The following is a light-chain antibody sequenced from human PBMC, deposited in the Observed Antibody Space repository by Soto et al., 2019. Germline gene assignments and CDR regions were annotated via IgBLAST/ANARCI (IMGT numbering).Light chain of an antibody. CDR3: QQYASSPLT. V-gene: IGKV3-20*01. J-gene: IGKJ4*01. CDR2: GAS. Sequence: EIVLTQSAGILSLSSGERATLSCRASQSVRSNYLAWYQQKPGQAPRLLIYGASSRATGIPDRFSGSGSGTDFTLTISRLEPEDFAVYYCQQYASSPLTFGGGTKVEIK. CDR1: QSVRSNY.